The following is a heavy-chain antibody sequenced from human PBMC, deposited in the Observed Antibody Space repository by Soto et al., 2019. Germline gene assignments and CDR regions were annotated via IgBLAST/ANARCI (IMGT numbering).Heavy chain of an antibody. J-gene: IGHJ6*02. CDR2: INQDGSEK. V-gene: IGHV3-7*03. Sequence: LRLSCAASEFTFNNFWMTWVRQAPGKGLECVANINQDGSEKYYVNSVKGRFTISRDNAKNSLYLQMNSLRAEDTAIYYCAKGGPYYYYGMDVWGQGTTVTVYS. CDR3: AKGGPYYYYGMDV. CDR1: EFTFNNFW. D-gene: IGHD2-15*01.